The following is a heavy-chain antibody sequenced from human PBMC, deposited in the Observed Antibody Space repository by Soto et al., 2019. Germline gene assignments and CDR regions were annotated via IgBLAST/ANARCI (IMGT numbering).Heavy chain of an antibody. CDR3: PTVIIVYADGIDY. CDR1: GFTFRDYY. D-gene: IGHD2-8*01. J-gene: IGHJ4*02. Sequence: GGSLRLSCAASGFTFRDYYMTWIRQAPGKGLEYVSYISSSGSGIYYADSVKGRLTISRDNGKNSLYLQMNSLRAEDTAVYYCPTVIIVYADGIDYWGQGTLVTVSS. CDR2: ISSSGSGI. V-gene: IGHV3-11*04.